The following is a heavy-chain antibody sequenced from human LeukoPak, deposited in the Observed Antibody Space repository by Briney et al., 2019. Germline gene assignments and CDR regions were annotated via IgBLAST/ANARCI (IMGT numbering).Heavy chain of an antibody. Sequence: PSETLSLTCAVYGGSFSGYYWSWIRQPPGKGLEWIGEINHSGSTNYNPSLKSRVTISVDTSKNQFSLKLSSVTAADTAVYYCARSYASTVWGPGTLVTVSS. CDR3: ARSYASTV. CDR2: INHSGST. CDR1: GGSFSGYY. J-gene: IGHJ1*01. V-gene: IGHV4-34*01.